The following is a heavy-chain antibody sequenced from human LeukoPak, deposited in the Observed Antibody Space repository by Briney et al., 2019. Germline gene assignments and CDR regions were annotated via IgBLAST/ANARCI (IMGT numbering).Heavy chain of an antibody. CDR1: GFTFSSYG. Sequence: GGSLRLSCAASGFTFSSYGIHWVRQPPGKGLEWVAVIWYDGSNKYYADSVKGRFTISRDNSKNTLYLQMTSLRAEDTAVYYCARDGRRVAAAGTWLDPWGQGTLVTVSS. CDR2: IWYDGSNK. J-gene: IGHJ5*02. D-gene: IGHD6-13*01. CDR3: ARDGRRVAAAGTWLDP. V-gene: IGHV3-33*01.